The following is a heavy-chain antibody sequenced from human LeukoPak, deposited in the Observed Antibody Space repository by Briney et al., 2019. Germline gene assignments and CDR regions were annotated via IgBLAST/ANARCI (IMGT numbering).Heavy chain of an antibody. V-gene: IGHV4-39*07. CDR2: IYFGGST. J-gene: IGHJ3*02. CDR1: GGSISSYY. CDR3: ARTDMYYPYDTFDI. Sequence: SETLSLTCTVSGGSISSYYWGWIRQPPGKGLEWIGNIYFGGSTYYNPSLKSRVTISIDTSKKHFSLKLSSVTAADTAVYYCARTDMYYPYDTFDIWGQGTMVTVSS. D-gene: IGHD2-8*01.